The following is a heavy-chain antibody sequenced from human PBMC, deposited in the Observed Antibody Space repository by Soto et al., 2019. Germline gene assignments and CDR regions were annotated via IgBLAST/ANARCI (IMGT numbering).Heavy chain of an antibody. D-gene: IGHD3-10*01. CDR1: GGSISSYY. J-gene: IGHJ4*02. CDR3: ARAPYYYGSGSYYYFDY. V-gene: IGHV4-4*07. Sequence: SETLSLTCTVSGGSISSYYWSWIRQPAGKGLEWIGRIYTSGGTNYNPSLKSRVTMSVDTSKNQFSLKLSSVTAADTAVYYCARAPYYYGSGSYYYFDYWGQGTLVTVS. CDR2: IYTSGGT.